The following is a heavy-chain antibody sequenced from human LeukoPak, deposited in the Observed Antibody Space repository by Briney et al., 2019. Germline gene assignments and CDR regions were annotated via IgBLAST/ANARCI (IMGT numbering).Heavy chain of an antibody. J-gene: IGHJ4*02. D-gene: IGHD1-26*01. CDR2: ISYDGNNK. CDR1: GFTFSSHA. CDR3: ARDVGGVGASPFDF. Sequence: GGSLRLSCAASGFTFSSHALHWVRQAPGKGLEWVAVISYDGNNKYYADSVKGRFTISRDNSRNTLYLQMNSLRADDTAVYYCARDVGGVGASPFDFWGQGTLVTVSS. V-gene: IGHV3-30-3*01.